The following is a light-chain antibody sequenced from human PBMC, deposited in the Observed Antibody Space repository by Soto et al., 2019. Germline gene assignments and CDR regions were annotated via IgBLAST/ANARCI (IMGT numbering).Light chain of an antibody. V-gene: IGLV2-14*03. CDR2: NVS. Sequence: QSALTQPASVSGSPGHSIAISCTGTSSDVGGYNSVSWYQQHPGKAPKLMIYNVSNRPSGVSDRFSGSKSGNTASLTISGLQAEDEADYYCSSYTSSNTYVFGTGTKVTVL. CDR1: SSDVGGYNS. CDR3: SSYTSSNTYV. J-gene: IGLJ1*01.